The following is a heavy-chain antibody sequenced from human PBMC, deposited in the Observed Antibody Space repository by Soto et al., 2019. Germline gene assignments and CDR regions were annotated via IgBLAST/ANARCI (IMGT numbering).Heavy chain of an antibody. CDR3: AKESWKNYFEN. J-gene: IGHJ4*02. D-gene: IGHD1-1*01. V-gene: IGHV3-23*01. Sequence: EVQLLESGGDLVQPGGSLRLSCAASGFIFSSYPMSWVRHAPGRGLQWLSTISGSGDRAFYAGSVRGRFTISRDSSKNTLYLQMNSLGAEDTAIYYCAKESWKNYFENWGQGTLVTVSS. CDR2: ISGSGDRA. CDR1: GFIFSSYP.